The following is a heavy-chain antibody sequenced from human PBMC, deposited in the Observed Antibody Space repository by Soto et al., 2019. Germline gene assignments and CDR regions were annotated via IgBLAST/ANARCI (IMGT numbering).Heavy chain of an antibody. CDR2: INHSGST. Sequence: QVQLQQWGAGLLKPSETLSLNCAVYGGSFSGYSWSWIRQPPGKGLEWIAEINHSGSTNLNPALKSRVTISVDTSKNQFSLKLSSVTAADTAVYYCTRGWRAYSFGYIDYWGQGTLVTVSS. V-gene: IGHV4-34*01. CDR1: GGSFSGYS. J-gene: IGHJ4*02. CDR3: TRGWRAYSFGYIDY. D-gene: IGHD5-18*01.